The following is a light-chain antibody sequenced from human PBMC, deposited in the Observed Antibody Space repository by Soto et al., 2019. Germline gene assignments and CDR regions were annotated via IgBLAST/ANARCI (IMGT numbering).Light chain of an antibody. CDR1: SSDVGGYNY. Sequence: QSVLTQPASVSGSPGQSITISCTGTSSDVGGYNYVSWYQQHPGKAPKLMIYEVTNRPSGVSNRFSGSKSGNTASLTISGLQAEDEADYYCSSYTSSNTLVLGGGTKLTVL. CDR3: SSYTSSNTLV. V-gene: IGLV2-14*01. J-gene: IGLJ2*01. CDR2: EVT.